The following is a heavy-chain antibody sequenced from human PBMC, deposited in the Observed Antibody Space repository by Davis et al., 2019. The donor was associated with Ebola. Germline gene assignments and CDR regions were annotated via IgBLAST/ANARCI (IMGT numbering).Heavy chain of an antibody. CDR3: ASGDGRGRSYDMDV. J-gene: IGHJ6*03. CDR2: IKEDGGEK. V-gene: IGHV3-7*03. D-gene: IGHD3/OR15-3a*01. CDR1: GLIFNNYW. Sequence: GGSLRLSSAASGLIFNNYWMSWIRQAPGKGPEWVAIIKEDGGEKYYVDSVKGRFTISRDNAKNSLFLEMNSLRVEDTAFYYCASGDGRGRSYDMDVWGQGTTVTVSS.